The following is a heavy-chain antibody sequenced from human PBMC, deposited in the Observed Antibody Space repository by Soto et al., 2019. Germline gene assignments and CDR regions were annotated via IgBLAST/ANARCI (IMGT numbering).Heavy chain of an antibody. Sequence: GESLKISCKGSGYSFTSYWIGWVRQMPGKGLEWMGIIYPGDSDTRYSPSFQGQVTISADKSISTAYLQWSSLKASDTAMYYCARHTAYSSSLLSYGMGVWGQGTTVTVSS. CDR2: IYPGDSDT. D-gene: IGHD6-13*01. V-gene: IGHV5-51*01. J-gene: IGHJ6*02. CDR3: ARHTAYSSSLLSYGMGV. CDR1: GYSFTSYW.